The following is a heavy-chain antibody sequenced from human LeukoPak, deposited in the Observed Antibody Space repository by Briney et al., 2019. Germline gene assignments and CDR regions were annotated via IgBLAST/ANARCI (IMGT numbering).Heavy chain of an antibody. V-gene: IGHV3-7*01. Sequence: PGGSLRLSCAASGFTFSSYWMSWVRQAPGKGLEWVANIKEDGSETYYVDSVKGRFTISRDNAKNSLYLQMNSLGVEDTAVYYCARALVIDYWGQGTLVTVSS. D-gene: IGHD2-2*01. J-gene: IGHJ4*02. CDR3: ARALVIDY. CDR1: GFTFSSYW. CDR2: IKEDGSET.